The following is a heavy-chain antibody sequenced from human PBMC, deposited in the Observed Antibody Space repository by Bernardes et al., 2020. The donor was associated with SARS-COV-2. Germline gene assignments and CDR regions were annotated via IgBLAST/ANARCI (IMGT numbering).Heavy chain of an antibody. CDR3: GGTLS. D-gene: IGHD1-1*01. J-gene: IGHJ5*02. V-gene: IGHV3-66*01. CDR2: IFRSGNT. Sequence: GGSLRLSCAPSGFTDNANYMSWIRQAPGKGLEWVSLIFRSGNTYYADSVKGRFTISRDNSNSTLYLQMTSLGVEDTAVYYCGGTLSWGLGTRVTVSS. CDR1: GFTDNANY.